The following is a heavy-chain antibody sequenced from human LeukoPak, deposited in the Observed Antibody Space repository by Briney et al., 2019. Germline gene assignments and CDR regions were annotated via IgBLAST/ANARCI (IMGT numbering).Heavy chain of an antibody. Sequence: ASVKVSCKASGGTFSSYGISWVRQAPGQGLEWMGWISAYNGNTNYAQKLQGRVTMTTDTSTSTAYMELRSLRSDDTAVYYCARRQGATSPWVYWGQGTLVTVSS. D-gene: IGHD1-26*01. CDR1: GGTFSSYG. J-gene: IGHJ4*02. CDR3: ARRQGATSPWVY. CDR2: ISAYNGNT. V-gene: IGHV1-18*01.